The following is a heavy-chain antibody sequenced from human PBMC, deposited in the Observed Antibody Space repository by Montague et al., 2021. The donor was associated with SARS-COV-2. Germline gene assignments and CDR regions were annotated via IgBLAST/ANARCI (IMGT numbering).Heavy chain of an antibody. J-gene: IGHJ4*02. V-gene: IGHV4-39*01. CDR1: GGSISSSSYY. CDR3: ARESGSGSYLVY. Sequence: SETLSLTCTVSGGSISSSSYYWGWIRQPPEKGLEWIGSIYYSGSTYYNPSLKCRVTISVDTSKNQFSLKLSSVTAADTAVYYCARESGSGSYLVYWGQGTLVTVSS. CDR2: IYYSGST. D-gene: IGHD3-10*01.